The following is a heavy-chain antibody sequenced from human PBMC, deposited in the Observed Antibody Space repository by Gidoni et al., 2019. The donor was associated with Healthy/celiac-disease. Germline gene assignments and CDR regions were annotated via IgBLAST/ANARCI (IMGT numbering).Heavy chain of an antibody. Sequence: QVHLMQSGAEGKKPGASVRVSCKSPVYASTSDGICWVRQCPGQGLEWMGWISAYNGNTNYAQKLQGRVTMTTDTSKSTAYMEMSSLRSDDTAVYYCARDKVQGVARRASDPWGQGTLVTVSS. J-gene: IGHJ5*02. V-gene: IGHV1-18*01. CDR1: VYASTSDG. CDR2: ISAYNGNT. D-gene: IGHD5-12*01. CDR3: ARDKVQGVARRASDP.